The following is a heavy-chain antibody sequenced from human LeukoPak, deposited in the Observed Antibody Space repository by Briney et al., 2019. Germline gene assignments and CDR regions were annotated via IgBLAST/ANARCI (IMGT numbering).Heavy chain of an antibody. Sequence: PSETLSLTCTVSGGSISSGDYYWSWIRQPPGKGLEWIGYIYYSGSTNYNPSLKSRVTISVDTSKNQFSLKLSSVTAADTAVYYCAREDYTMMGGIDYWGQGTLVTVSS. D-gene: IGHD3-22*01. CDR1: GGSISSGDYY. CDR2: IYYSGST. J-gene: IGHJ4*02. V-gene: IGHV4-61*08. CDR3: AREDYTMMGGIDY.